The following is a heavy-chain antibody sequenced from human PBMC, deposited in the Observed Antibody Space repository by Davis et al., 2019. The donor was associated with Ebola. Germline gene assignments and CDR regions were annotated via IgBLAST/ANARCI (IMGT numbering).Heavy chain of an antibody. J-gene: IGHJ6*02. CDR3: ARDLRNDYDFWSGYPHYYYGMDV. CDR1: GFTFSSYA. D-gene: IGHD3-3*01. V-gene: IGHV3-30-3*01. Sequence: PGGSLRLSCAASGFTFSSYAMHWVRQAPGKGLEWVAVISYDGSNKYYADSVKGRFTISRDNSKNTLYLQMNSLRAEDTAVYYCARDLRNDYDFWSGYPHYYYGMDVWGQGTTVTVSS. CDR2: ISYDGSNK.